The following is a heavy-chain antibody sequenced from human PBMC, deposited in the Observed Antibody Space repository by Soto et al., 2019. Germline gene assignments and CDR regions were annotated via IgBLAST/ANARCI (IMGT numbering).Heavy chain of an antibody. D-gene: IGHD6-19*01. CDR1: GGSISSSSYY. CDR3: ARSWRVRWILALPFDY. V-gene: IGHV4-39*01. Sequence: PSETLSLTCTVSGGSISSSSYYWGWIRQPPGKGLEWIGSIYYSGSTYYNPSLKSRVTISVDTSKNQFSLKLSSVTAADTAVYYCARSWRVRWILALPFDYRGQGTLVTVSS. J-gene: IGHJ4*02. CDR2: IYYSGST.